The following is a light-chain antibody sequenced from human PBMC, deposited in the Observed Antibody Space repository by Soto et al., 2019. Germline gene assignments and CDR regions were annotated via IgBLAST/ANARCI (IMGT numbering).Light chain of an antibody. Sequence: EIGMTQSPATLSVSPGERATLSCRASQSVSSKLAWYQQKPCQAPRLLIYRASTRATDIPARFSGSGSGTAFTLTISSLQSEAFAVYYCQQYNNWPPATFGQGTRVESK. CDR2: RAS. CDR1: QSVSSK. J-gene: IGKJ1*01. CDR3: QQYNNWPPAT. V-gene: IGKV3-15*01.